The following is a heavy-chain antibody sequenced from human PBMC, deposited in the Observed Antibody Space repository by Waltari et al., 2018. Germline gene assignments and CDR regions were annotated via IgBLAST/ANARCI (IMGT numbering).Heavy chain of an antibody. V-gene: IGHV3-23*01. CDR2: VSASGGST. CDR1: GFTFSSYV. J-gene: IGHJ4*02. Sequence: EVQLLQSGGGLVQPGGSLRLSCAASGFTFSSYVMSWVRQAPGKGLEWVSAVSASGGSTFYADSVRGRFTISRDNSKNTLYLQMNSLRAEETAVYYCSKDDSSGFNYFDYWGQGTLVTVSS. D-gene: IGHD6-19*01. CDR3: SKDDSSGFNYFDY.